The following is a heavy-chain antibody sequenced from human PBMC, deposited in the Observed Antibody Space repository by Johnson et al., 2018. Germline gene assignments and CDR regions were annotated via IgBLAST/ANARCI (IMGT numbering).Heavy chain of an antibody. Sequence: QVQLVESGGGVVQPGRSLRLSCAASGFTFSSFVMHWVRQAPGKGLEWVAVISYDGINKKHADSMQGRFTISRDNSKNTVSLQMNSLRAEDTAVYYCVKDLRIGYYGPRGGGDYWGQGTQVIVSS. CDR2: ISYDGINK. J-gene: IGHJ4*02. D-gene: IGHD3-10*01. V-gene: IGHV3-30*18. CDR3: VKDLRIGYYGPRGGGDY. CDR1: GFTFSSFV.